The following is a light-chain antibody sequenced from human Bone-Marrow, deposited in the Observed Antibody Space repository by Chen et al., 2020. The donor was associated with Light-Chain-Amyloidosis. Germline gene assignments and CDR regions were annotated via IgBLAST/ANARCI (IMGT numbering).Light chain of an antibody. J-gene: IGLJ2*01. CDR2: RDT. CDR1: DLPTKY. V-gene: IGLV3-25*03. Sequence: SVPPGQTARITCSGDDLPTKYAYWYQQKPGQAPVLVIHRDTERPSGISERFSGSSSGTTATLTISGVQAEDEADYHCQSADSSGTYEVIFGGGTKLIVL. CDR3: QSADSSGTYEVI.